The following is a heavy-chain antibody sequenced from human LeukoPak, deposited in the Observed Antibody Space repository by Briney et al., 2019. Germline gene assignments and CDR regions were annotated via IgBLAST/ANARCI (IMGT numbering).Heavy chain of an antibody. J-gene: IGHJ6*02. V-gene: IGHV1-69*13. CDR2: IIPIFGTA. CDR1: GGTFSSYG. Sequence: GASVKVSCKASGGTFSSYGISWVRQAPGQGLEWMGGIIPIFGTANYAQKFQGRVTITADESTSTAYMELSSLRSEDTAVYYCARPNYYYYGMDVWGQGTTVTVSS. CDR3: ARPNYYYYGMDV.